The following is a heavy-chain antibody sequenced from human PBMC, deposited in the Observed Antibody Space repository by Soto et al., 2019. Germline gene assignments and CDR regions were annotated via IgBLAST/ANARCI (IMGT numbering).Heavy chain of an antibody. Sequence: QVQLQESGPGLVKPSQTLSLTCTVSGGSISSGGYYWSWIRQHPGKGLEWIGYIYYSGSTYYNPSLKIRVTISLDTSNTHFSLKLSSVTAADTAVYYCATGGRRSPGMDVWGQGTTVTLSS. CDR2: IYYSGST. CDR1: GGSISSGGYY. CDR3: ATGGRRSPGMDV. J-gene: IGHJ6*02. V-gene: IGHV4-31*03.